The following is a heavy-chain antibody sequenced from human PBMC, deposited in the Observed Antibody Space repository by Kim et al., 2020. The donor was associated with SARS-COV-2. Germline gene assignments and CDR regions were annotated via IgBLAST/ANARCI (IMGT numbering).Heavy chain of an antibody. V-gene: IGHV3-66*01. CDR2: ST. CDR3: AREPSTYFDY. Sequence: STNSADSVKGRFTISRDDSKNTVYLQMNSLRAEDTALYFCAREPSTYFDYWGQGTLVTVSS. J-gene: IGHJ4*02.